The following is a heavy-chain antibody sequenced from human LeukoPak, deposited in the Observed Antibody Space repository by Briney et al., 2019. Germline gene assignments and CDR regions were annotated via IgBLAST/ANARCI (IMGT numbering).Heavy chain of an antibody. D-gene: IGHD6-13*01. CDR1: GFTFSTCG. Sequence: GGSLRLSCVASGFTFSTCGMHWVRQTPGKGLEWVAFIQYDGSNKYYADSVKGRFTISRDNSKNTLFLQMNSLRAEDTAVYYCARGHSSSPNWFDPWGQGTLVTVSS. V-gene: IGHV3-30*02. CDR2: IQYDGSNK. CDR3: ARGHSSSPNWFDP. J-gene: IGHJ5*02.